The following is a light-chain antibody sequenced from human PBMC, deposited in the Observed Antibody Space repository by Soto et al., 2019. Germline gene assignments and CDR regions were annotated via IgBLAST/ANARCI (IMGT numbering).Light chain of an antibody. Sequence: DIQMTQSPSTLSASVGDRVTITCRASQSISSWLAWYQQKPGKAPKLLIYAASSLQSGVPSRFSGSGSGTDFTLTISSLQPEDIATYYGQQYDNLLRLTFGGGTKVDIK. CDR2: AAS. CDR1: QSISSW. J-gene: IGKJ4*01. V-gene: IGKV1-5*01. CDR3: QQYDNLLRLT.